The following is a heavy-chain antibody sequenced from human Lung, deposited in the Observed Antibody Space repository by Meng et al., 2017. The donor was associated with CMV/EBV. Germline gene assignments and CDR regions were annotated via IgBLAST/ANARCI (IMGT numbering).Heavy chain of an antibody. J-gene: IGHJ4*02. CDR2: IYPGDSDT. CDR3: ARSTAVAGPRGFFDY. V-gene: IGHV5-51*01. D-gene: IGHD6-19*01. CDR1: GYTFTTDW. Sequence: SGYTFTTDWIGWVRQMPGKGLEWMGIIYPGDSDTRYSPSFQGQVTISADKSISTAYLQWSSLKASDTAMYYCARSTAVAGPRGFFDYWGQGTLVTVSS.